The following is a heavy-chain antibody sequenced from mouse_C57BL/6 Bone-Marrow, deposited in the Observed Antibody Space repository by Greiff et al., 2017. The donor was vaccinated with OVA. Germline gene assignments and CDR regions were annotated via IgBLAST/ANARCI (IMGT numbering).Heavy chain of an antibody. CDR3: ARRFYDGWAY. Sequence: TLKESGPGILQSSQTLSLTCSFSGFSLSTSGMGVSWIRQPSGKGLEWLAHIYWDDDKRYNPSLKSRLTISKDTSRNQVFLKITSVDTADTATYYCARRFYDGWAYWGQGTLVTVSA. CDR1: GFSLSTSGMG. V-gene: IGHV8-12*01. D-gene: IGHD2-3*01. J-gene: IGHJ3*01. CDR2: IYWDDDK.